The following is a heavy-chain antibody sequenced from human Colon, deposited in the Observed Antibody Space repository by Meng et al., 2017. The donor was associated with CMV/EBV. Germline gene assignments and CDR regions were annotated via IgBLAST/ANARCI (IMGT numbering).Heavy chain of an antibody. Sequence: GSLRLSCAASGFTFSTYEMSWVRQAPGKGLEWMGSIYYSGSTYYNPSLKSRVTISADTSKNQFSLRLSSVTAADTAVYYCARAAEPPFAVLPAAIPTYYGLDVWGQGTTVTVSS. V-gene: IGHV4-39*07. J-gene: IGHJ6*02. CDR3: ARAAEPPFAVLPAAIPTYYGLDV. D-gene: IGHD2-2*02. CDR1: GFTFSTYE. CDR2: IYYSGST.